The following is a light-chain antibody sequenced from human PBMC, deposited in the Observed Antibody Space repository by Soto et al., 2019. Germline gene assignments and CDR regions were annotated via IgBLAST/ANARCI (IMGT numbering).Light chain of an antibody. CDR2: AAS. V-gene: IGKV1-39*01. CDR1: QSIGSY. Sequence: DIAMTQSPSSVSVSVGDRVTITCRAGQSIGSYVNWYQQKPGKAPKLLIYAASSLQSGVPSRISGRGSGTEFTLTISSLQPEDCATYYCQQSYNTPWTFGQGTKVDIK. CDR3: QQSYNTPWT. J-gene: IGKJ1*01.